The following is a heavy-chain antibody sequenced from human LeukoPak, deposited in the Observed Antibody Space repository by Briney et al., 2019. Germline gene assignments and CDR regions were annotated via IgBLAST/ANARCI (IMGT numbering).Heavy chain of an antibody. J-gene: IGHJ4*01. CDR1: GLTFTSYW. Sequence: PGGPLRLSCAAPGLTFTSYWMTWVRQAPGKGLEWVANIKQDGSEKYYVDSVKGRFTISRENAKNSLYLQMNRLRAEDTAVYYCARGYDILVWGQGTLVTVSS. CDR2: IKQDGSEK. D-gene: IGHD3-9*01. CDR3: ARGYDILV. V-gene: IGHV3-7*01.